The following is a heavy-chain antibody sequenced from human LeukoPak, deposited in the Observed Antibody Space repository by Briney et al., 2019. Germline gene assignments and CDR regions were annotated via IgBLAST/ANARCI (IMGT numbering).Heavy chain of an antibody. J-gene: IGHJ4*02. Sequence: GGSLRLSCAASGFTFNSYAMSWVRQAPGKGLEWVSTISGSGGSTYYADSVKGRFTISRDNSKNTLYLQMNSLRAEDTAVYYCGKDRSAVAATSCFDCWSQGTLVTVSS. CDR2: ISGSGGST. CDR3: GKDRSAVAATSCFDC. D-gene: IGHD2-15*01. V-gene: IGHV3-23*01. CDR1: GFTFNSYA.